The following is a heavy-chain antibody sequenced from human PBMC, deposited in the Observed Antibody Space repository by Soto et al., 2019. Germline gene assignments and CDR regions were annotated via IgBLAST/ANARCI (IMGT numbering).Heavy chain of an antibody. CDR1: GLTFSNYG. CDR3: ARDIESVTAKHFFYYYAMDV. Sequence: DSVKVSCKASGLTFSNYGLNWVLQAPGQGLEWMGWVSANNGHTNYAQNLQGRVSMTTDTSTSTAYMELRGLTFDDTAVYYCARDIESVTAKHFFYYYAMDVWGQGTTVTVSS. CDR2: VSANNGHT. D-gene: IGHD2-8*01. V-gene: IGHV1-18*01. J-gene: IGHJ6*02.